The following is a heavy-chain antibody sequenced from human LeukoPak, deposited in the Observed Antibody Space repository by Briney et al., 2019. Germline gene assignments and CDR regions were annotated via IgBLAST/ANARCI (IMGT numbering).Heavy chain of an antibody. V-gene: IGHV4-59*08. CDR1: GGSISSYY. CDR3: ARVHRAGYSYGQYYFDY. D-gene: IGHD5-18*01. CDR2: IYYTGST. J-gene: IGHJ4*02. Sequence: SETLSLTCTVSGGSISSYYWSWIRQPPGKGLEWIGYIYYTGSTNYNPSLKSRVTISVDTSKNQFSLKLSSVTAADTAVYYCARVHRAGYSYGQYYFDYWGQGTLVTVSP.